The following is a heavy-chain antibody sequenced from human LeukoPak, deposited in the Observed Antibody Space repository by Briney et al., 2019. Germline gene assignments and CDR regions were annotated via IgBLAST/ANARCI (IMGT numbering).Heavy chain of an antibody. J-gene: IGHJ6*04. CDR3: AREGEDDILTGNGMDV. CDR1: GGSISSGGYY. V-gene: IGHV4-31*03. CDR2: VYYSGST. Sequence: SQTLSLTCTVSGGSISSGGYYWSWIRQHPGKGLEWIGYVYYSGSTYYNPSLKSRVTISVDTSKNQFSLKLSSVTAADTAVYYCAREGEDDILTGNGMDVWGKGTTVTVSS. D-gene: IGHD3-9*01.